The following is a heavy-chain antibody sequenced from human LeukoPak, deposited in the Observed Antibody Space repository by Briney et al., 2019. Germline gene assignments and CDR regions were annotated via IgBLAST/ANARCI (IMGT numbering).Heavy chain of an antibody. J-gene: IGHJ5*02. CDR3: ARQATIFGVVGQNWFDP. CDR2: IYYSGST. CDR1: GGSISSSSYY. Sequence: SETLSLTCTVSGGSISSSSYYWGWIRQPPGKGLEWIGSIYYSGSTYYNPSLKSRVTISVDTSKNQFSLKLRSMTSADTAVYYCARQATIFGVVGQNWFDPWGQGTLVTVSS. D-gene: IGHD3-3*01. V-gene: IGHV4-39*01.